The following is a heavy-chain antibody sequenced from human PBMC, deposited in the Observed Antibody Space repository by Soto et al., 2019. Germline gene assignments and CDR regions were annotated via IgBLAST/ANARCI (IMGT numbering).Heavy chain of an antibody. V-gene: IGHV4-34*01. CDR1: GGSFSGYY. D-gene: IGHD6-6*01. CDR2: INHSGST. CDR3: ARSNIEPRLFMYPFDS. Sequence: SETLSLTCAVYGGSFSGYYWTWIRQPPGKGLEWIGEINHSGSTNYNPSLKSRVTISVDMSNNQFSLKLRAVTAADRAVYYCARSNIEPRLFMYPFDSWGQGTLVTVSS. J-gene: IGHJ5*01.